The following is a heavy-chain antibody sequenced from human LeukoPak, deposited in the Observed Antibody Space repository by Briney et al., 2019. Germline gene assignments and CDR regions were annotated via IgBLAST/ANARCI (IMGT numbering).Heavy chain of an antibody. Sequence: GGSLRLSCAASGFTFSSYAMSWVRQAPGKGLEWVSAIRGSGGSTYYVDSVKGRFTISRDNYKNTLYLQMNSLRAEDTAVYYCAKSYAVVPAAEVDIWGRGTMVTVSS. CDR1: GFTFSSYA. D-gene: IGHD2-2*01. J-gene: IGHJ3*02. CDR3: AKSYAVVPAAEVDI. V-gene: IGHV3-23*01. CDR2: IRGSGGST.